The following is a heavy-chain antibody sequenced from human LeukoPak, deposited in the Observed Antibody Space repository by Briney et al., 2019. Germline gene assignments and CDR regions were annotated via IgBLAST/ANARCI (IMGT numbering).Heavy chain of an antibody. Sequence: GASVKVSCKASGYPFTSYNVNWVRQATGQGLERMGWMNTNSGNTGYSQNFQGRVTMTRDTSISTAYMELSSLMSEDTAVYYCARGLPKAVFGMVIEDWGQGTLVTVSS. CDR2: MNTNSGNT. J-gene: IGHJ1*01. CDR3: ARGLPKAVFGMVIED. V-gene: IGHV1-8*01. CDR1: GYPFTSYN. D-gene: IGHD3-3*01.